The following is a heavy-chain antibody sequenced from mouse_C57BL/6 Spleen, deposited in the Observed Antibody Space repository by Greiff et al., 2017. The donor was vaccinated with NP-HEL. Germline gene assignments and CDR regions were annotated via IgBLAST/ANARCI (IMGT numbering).Heavy chain of an antibody. J-gene: IGHJ4*01. Sequence: VQLQQSGAELVRPGTSVKVSCKASGYAFTNYLIEWVKQRPGQGLEWIGVINPGSGGTNYNEKFKGKATLTADKSSSTAYMQLSSLTSEDSAVYFCARSYGGYYAMDYWGQGTSVTVSS. CDR2: INPGSGGT. D-gene: IGHD1-1*01. CDR1: GYAFTNYL. V-gene: IGHV1-54*01. CDR3: ARSYGGYYAMDY.